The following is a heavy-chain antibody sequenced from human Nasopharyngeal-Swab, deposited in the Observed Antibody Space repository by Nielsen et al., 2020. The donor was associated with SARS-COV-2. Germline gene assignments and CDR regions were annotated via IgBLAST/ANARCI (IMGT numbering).Heavy chain of an antibody. J-gene: IGHJ6*02. V-gene: IGHV3-21*01. Sequence: GGSLRLSCAASGFTFSSYSMNWVRQAPGKRLEWVSSISSSSSYIYYADSVKGRFTISRDNAKNSLYLQMNSLRAEDTAVYYCARADSGSYWGGNYYYYGMDVWGQGTTVTVSS. CDR1: GFTFSSYS. D-gene: IGHD1-26*01. CDR2: ISSSSSYI. CDR3: ARADSGSYWGGNYYYYGMDV.